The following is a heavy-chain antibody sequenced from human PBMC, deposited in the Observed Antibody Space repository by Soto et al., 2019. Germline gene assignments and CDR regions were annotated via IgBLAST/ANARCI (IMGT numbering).Heavy chain of an antibody. CDR3: ARGNIVVVPAATPSEYYYYMDV. J-gene: IGHJ6*03. Sequence: SETLSLTCAVSSGSISSSNWWSWVRQPPGKGLEWIGEIYHSGSTNYNPSLKSRVTISVDKSKNQFSLKLSSVTAADTAVYYCARGNIVVVPAATPSEYYYYMDVWGKGTTVTVSS. CDR1: SGSISSSNW. V-gene: IGHV4-4*02. D-gene: IGHD2-2*01. CDR2: IYHSGST.